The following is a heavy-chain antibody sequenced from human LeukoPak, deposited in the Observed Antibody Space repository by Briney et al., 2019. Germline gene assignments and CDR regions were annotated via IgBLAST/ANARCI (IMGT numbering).Heavy chain of an antibody. CDR2: RSAYNGNT. CDR3: ARAAVAGNRVEDY. CDR1: VDTFTRNG. V-gene: IGHV1-18*01. D-gene: IGHD6-19*01. Sequence: ASVKVSCKASVDTFTRNGISWGRQALGQGVGWMGWRSAYNGNTNYEQKLQGRVNMTTDTSTSKAYMELRRLRSDDTVVYSCARAAVAGNRVEDYWGQGTLVTVSS. J-gene: IGHJ4*02.